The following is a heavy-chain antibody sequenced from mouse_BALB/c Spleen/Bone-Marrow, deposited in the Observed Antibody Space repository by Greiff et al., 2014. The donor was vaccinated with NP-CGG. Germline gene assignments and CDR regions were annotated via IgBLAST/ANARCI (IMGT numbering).Heavy chain of an antibody. CDR3: ASPIYYDYPLFAY. Sequence: VKLVESGPGLVAPSQSLSITCTVSGFSLTSYGVHWVRQPPGKGLEWLGVIWAGGSTNYNSALMSRLSISKDNSKSQVFLKMNSLQTGDTAMYYCASPIYYDYPLFAYWGQGTLVTVSA. CDR2: IWAGGST. CDR1: GFSLTSYG. V-gene: IGHV2-9*02. D-gene: IGHD2-4*01. J-gene: IGHJ3*01.